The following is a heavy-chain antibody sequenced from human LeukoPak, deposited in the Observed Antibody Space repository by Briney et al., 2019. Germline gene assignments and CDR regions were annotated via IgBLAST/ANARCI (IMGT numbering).Heavy chain of an antibody. V-gene: IGHV1-18*01. CDR3: ARANNPYIVVVPDPRIAAAGTVFDY. J-gene: IGHJ4*02. D-gene: IGHD2-2*01. CDR1: GVTFSSYA. Sequence: ASVKVSCKASGVTFSSYAISWVRQAPGQGLEWMGWISAYNGNTNYAQKLQGRVTMTTDTSTSTAYMELRSLRSDDTAVYYCARANNPYIVVVPDPRIAAAGTVFDYWGQGTLVTVSS. CDR2: ISAYNGNT.